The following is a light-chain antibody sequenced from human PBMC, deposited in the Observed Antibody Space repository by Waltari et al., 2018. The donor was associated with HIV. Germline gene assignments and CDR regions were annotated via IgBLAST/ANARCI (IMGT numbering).Light chain of an antibody. CDR3: ASFTGDNTVI. J-gene: IGLJ2*01. V-gene: IGLV2-14*03. CDR1: DSDFGLYNF. Sequence: AVTQPASVSGLPGQSTTISCTGDDSDFGLYNFVSWYQPHSGQPPRLILYDFDIRASGVSARFSGSMSGNTASLTISGLRAEDEGHYYCASFTGDNTVIFGGGTEVTVL. CDR2: DFD.